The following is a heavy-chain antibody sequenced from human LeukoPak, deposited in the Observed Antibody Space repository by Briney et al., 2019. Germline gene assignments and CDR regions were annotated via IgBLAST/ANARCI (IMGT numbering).Heavy chain of an antibody. CDR3: ATDVGYCSSTSCYGLYY. CDR2: ISGYNGNT. Sequence: PVASVKVSCKGSGYTFTNYGITWVRQAPGQGLEWMGWISGYNGNTKYAPKLQGRVAMTTDTSTSTAYMELRSLRSDDTAVYYCATDVGYCSSTSCYGLYYWGQGTLVTVSS. CDR1: GYTFTNYG. V-gene: IGHV1-18*01. D-gene: IGHD2-2*01. J-gene: IGHJ4*02.